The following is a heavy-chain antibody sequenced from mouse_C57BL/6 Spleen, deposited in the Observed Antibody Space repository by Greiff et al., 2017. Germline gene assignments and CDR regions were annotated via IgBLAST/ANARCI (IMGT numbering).Heavy chain of an antibody. J-gene: IGHJ4*01. CDR2: INPNNGGT. V-gene: IGHV1-26*01. CDR1: GYTFTDYY. CDR3: AREETGYYAMDY. Sequence: EVKLQQSGPELVKPGASVKISCKASGYTFTDYYMNWVKQSHGKSLEWIGDINPNNGGTSYNQKFKGKATLTVDKSSSTAYMELGSLTSEDSAVYYCAREETGYYAMDYWGQGTSVTVSS.